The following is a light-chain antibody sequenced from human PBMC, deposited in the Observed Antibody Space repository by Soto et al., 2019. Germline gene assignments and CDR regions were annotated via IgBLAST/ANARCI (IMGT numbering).Light chain of an antibody. CDR3: SSYVGSNNYV. CDR1: SSDVGRYNY. J-gene: IGLJ1*01. Sequence: QSALTQPRSVSGSPGQSVTISCIGASSDVGRYNYVSWYQQHPGKAPKLIIYEVTKRPSGVPDRFSGSKSGNTASLTVSGLQADDEADYFCSSYVGSNNYVFGTGTKVTVL. CDR2: EVT. V-gene: IGLV2-8*01.